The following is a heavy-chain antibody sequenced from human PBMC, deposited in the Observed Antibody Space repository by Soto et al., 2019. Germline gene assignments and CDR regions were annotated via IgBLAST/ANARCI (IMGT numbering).Heavy chain of an antibody. D-gene: IGHD6-6*01. J-gene: IGHJ6*03. V-gene: IGHV1-18*01. CDR2: ISAYNGDT. Sequence: QVQLLQSGAEVKKPGASVKVSCKASGYTFTNYGITWVRQAPGQGLEWMGWISAYNGDTHYTQRVQDRGTMPTDTSTRTADLELRSLRSDDTAVYYRARVRLLVCYFYYYIDVWGKGSKVTVSS. CDR3: ARVRLLVCYFYYYIDV. CDR1: GYTFTNYG.